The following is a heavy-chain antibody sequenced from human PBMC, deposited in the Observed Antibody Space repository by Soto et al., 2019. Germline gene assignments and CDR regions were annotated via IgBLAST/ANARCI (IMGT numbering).Heavy chain of an antibody. J-gene: IGHJ6*03. CDR1: GYTFTSYG. V-gene: IGHV1-18*01. CDR3: ARDPYDFWRGYSYYYMDV. D-gene: IGHD3-3*01. CDR2: ISAYNGNT. Sequence: ASVKVSCKASGYTFTSYGISWVRQAPGQGLEWMGWISAYNGNTNYAQKLQGRVTMTTDTSTSTAFMELRSLRSDDTAVYYCARDPYDFWRGYSYYYMDVWGKGTTVTVSS.